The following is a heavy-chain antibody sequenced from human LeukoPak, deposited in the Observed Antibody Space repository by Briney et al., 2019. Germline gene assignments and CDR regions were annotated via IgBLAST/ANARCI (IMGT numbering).Heavy chain of an antibody. CDR1: GGTFSSYA. CDR3: GKNRYSGSLSPFDI. D-gene: IGHD1-26*01. V-gene: IGHV1-69*13. J-gene: IGHJ3*02. CDR2: IIPIFGTA. Sequence: SVKVSCKASGGTFSSYAISWVRQAPGQGLEWMGGIIPIFGTANYAQKFQGRVTITADESTSTAYMELSSLRSEDTAVYYCGKNRYSGSLSPFDIWGQGTMVTVSS.